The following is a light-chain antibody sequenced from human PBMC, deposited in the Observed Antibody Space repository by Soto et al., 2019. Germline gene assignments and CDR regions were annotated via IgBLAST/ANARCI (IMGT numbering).Light chain of an antibody. Sequence: EIVLTQSPGTLSLSPGERATLSCRASQSVSSSYLAWYQQKPGQAPRLLIYGVSSRATGIPDRFSGSGSATDFTLTISRLEPEDFAVYSCQQYGGSPTFGQGTRLEIK. V-gene: IGKV3-20*01. CDR3: QQYGGSPT. J-gene: IGKJ5*01. CDR2: GVS. CDR1: QSVSSSY.